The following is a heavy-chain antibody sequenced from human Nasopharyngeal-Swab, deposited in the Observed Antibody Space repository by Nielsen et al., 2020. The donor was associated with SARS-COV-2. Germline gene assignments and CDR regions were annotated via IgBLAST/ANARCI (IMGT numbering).Heavy chain of an antibody. CDR1: GFTFNTYG. CDR2: ISDDNTI. J-gene: IGHJ4*02. D-gene: IGHD3-9*01. V-gene: IGHV3-48*02. Sequence: GGSLRLSCAASGFTFNTYGMNWVRQAPGQGLEWISYISDDNTIFYADSVKGRFTISRDNAKNSLYLQMNSLRDEDTAVYYCARDLELLTNYYALDYWGQGTLVTVSS. CDR3: ARDLELLTNYYALDY.